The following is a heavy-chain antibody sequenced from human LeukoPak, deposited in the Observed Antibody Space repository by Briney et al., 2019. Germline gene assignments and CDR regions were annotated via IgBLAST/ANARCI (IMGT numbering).Heavy chain of an antibody. V-gene: IGHV1-18*01. CDR1: GYTFTSYG. J-gene: IGHJ5*02. CDR2: ISAYNGNT. Sequence: ASVKVSCKASGYTFTSYGISWVRQAPGQGLEWMGWISAYNGNTNYAQKLQGRVTMTTDTSTSTAYMELRSLRSDDTAVYYCARDVHLFSWLRSGPPFDPWGQGTLVTVSS. CDR3: ARDVHLFSWLRSGPPFDP. D-gene: IGHD5-12*01.